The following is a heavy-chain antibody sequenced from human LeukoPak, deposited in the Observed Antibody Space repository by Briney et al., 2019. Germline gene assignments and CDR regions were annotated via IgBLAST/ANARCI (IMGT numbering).Heavy chain of an antibody. D-gene: IGHD3-22*01. V-gene: IGHV1-69*13. CDR1: GGTFISYA. CDR2: IIPIFGTA. J-gene: IGHJ4*02. CDR3: ARGDYDSSGHYFDY. Sequence: GASVKVSCKASGGTFISYAISWVRQAPGQGLEWMGGIIPIFGTANYAQKFQGRVTITADESTSTAYMELSSLRSEDTAVYYCARGDYDSSGHYFDYWGQGTLVTVSS.